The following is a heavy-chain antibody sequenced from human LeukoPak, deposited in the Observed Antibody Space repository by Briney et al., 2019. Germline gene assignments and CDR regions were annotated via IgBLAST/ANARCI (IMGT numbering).Heavy chain of an antibody. CDR1: GFIFSTYS. D-gene: IGHD6-19*01. V-gene: IGHV3-21*01. Sequence: PGGSLRLSCAASGFIFSTYSMNWVRQAPGKGLEWVSSISSSRSYKYYADSVKGRFTISRDNAKNSLFLQMGSLRAEDMGVYYCARDERGAMAGFDYWGQGTLVTVSS. CDR2: ISSSRSYK. CDR3: ARDERGAMAGFDY. J-gene: IGHJ4*02.